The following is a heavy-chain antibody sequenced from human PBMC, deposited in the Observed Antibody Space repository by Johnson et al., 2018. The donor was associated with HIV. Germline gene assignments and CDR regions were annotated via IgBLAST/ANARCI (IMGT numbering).Heavy chain of an antibody. CDR2: IYSGGST. D-gene: IGHD6-19*01. Sequence: VQLVESGGGVVQPGGSLRLSCAASGFTVSSNYMSWVRQAPGKGLEWVSVIYSGGSTYYADSVKGRFTISRDHSKNTLDLQMNSLRAEDTAVYYCVSSAQWSGWPPGAFDIWGQGTMVTVSS. CDR1: GFTVSSNY. J-gene: IGHJ3*02. CDR3: VSSAQWSGWPPGAFDI. V-gene: IGHV3-66*01.